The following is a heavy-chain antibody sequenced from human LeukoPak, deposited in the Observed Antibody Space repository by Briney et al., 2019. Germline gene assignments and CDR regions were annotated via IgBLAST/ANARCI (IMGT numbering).Heavy chain of an antibody. Sequence: GRSLRLSCAASGFTFSSYAMHWVRGAPGRGLERGEVISYAGSTKYYADPVKGRVTISRDNSKNTLYLQMNSLRAEDTAVYYCARGYYDSSGYPLADYWGQGNLGTVSS. V-gene: IGHV3-30-3*01. CDR2: ISYAGSTK. D-gene: IGHD3-22*01. CDR3: ARGYYDSSGYPLADY. CDR1: GFTFSSYA. J-gene: IGHJ4*02.